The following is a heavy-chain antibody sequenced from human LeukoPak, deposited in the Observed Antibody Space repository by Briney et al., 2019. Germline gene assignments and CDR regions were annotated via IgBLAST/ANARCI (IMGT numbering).Heavy chain of an antibody. CDR3: VRFTAGDY. J-gene: IGHJ4*02. CDR1: GFTFSSYA. CDR2: VSSDGYST. V-gene: IGHV3-74*01. D-gene: IGHD3-10*01. Sequence: GGSLRLSCAASGFTFSSYAMSWVRQAPGKGLAWVSHVSSDGYSTNYADSVKGRFTISRDNAKNTLYLQMNSLRAEDTAVYYCVRFTAGDYWGQGTLVTVSS.